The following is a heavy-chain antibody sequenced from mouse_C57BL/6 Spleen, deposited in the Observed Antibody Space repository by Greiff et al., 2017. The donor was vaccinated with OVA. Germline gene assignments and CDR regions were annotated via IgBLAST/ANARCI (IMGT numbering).Heavy chain of an antibody. J-gene: IGHJ2*01. V-gene: IGHV3-6*01. CDR1: GYSITSGYY. CDR3: ARRGNGYLFDY. CDR2: ISYDGSN. D-gene: IGHD2-2*01. Sequence: EVKLQESGPGLVKPSQSLSLTCSVTGYSITSGYYWNWIRQFPGNKLEWMGYISYDGSNNYNPSLKNRISITRDTSKNQFFLKLNSVTTEDTATYYCARRGNGYLFDYWGQGTTLTVSS.